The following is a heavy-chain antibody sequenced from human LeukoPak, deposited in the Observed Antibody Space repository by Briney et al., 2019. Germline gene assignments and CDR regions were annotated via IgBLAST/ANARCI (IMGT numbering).Heavy chain of an antibody. J-gene: IGHJ4*02. V-gene: IGHV4-38-2*02. Sequence: SETLSLTCTVSGYSISSGHYWGWIRQPPGKGLEWIGSIYHSGSTYYDSSLESRVTISVDTSKNQFSPKLSSVTAADTAVYYCARVSTHVEMATIAYYFDYWGQGTLVTVSS. CDR2: IYHSGST. D-gene: IGHD5-24*01. CDR3: ARVSTHVEMATIAYYFDY. CDR1: GYSISSGHY.